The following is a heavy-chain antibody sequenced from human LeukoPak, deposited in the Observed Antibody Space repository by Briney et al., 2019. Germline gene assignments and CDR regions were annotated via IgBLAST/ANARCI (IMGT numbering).Heavy chain of an antibody. D-gene: IGHD3-16*01. CDR2: ISYDGSNK. J-gene: IGHJ4*02. Sequence: PGGSLRLSCAASGFTFSSYAMHWVRQAPGKGLEWVAVISYDGSNKYYADSVKGRFTISRDNSKNALYLQMNSLRAEDTAVYYCARERITSFDYWGQGTLVTVSS. V-gene: IGHV3-30*04. CDR1: GFTFSSYA. CDR3: ARERITSFDY.